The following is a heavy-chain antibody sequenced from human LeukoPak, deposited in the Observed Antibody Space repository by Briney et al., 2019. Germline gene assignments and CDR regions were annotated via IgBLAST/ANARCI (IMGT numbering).Heavy chain of an antibody. J-gene: IGHJ3*02. CDR2: ISSISSTI. V-gene: IGHV3-48*01. CDR3: ARTGYCSSTSCADAFDI. Sequence: GGSLRLSCAASGFTFSSYSMNWVRQAPGKGLEWVSYISSISSTIYYADSVKGRFTISRDNAKNSLYLQMNSLRAEDTAVYYCARTGYCSSTSCADAFDIWGQGTMVTVSS. CDR1: GFTFSSYS. D-gene: IGHD2-2*01.